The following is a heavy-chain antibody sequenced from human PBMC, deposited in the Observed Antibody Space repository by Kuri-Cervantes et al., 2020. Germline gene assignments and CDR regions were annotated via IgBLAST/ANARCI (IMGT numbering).Heavy chain of an antibody. CDR2: ISWNSGSI. CDR3: ARGDSLLGGPNYYYYYYMDV. V-gene: IGHV3-9*01. J-gene: IGHJ6*03. D-gene: IGHD3-16*01. CDR1: GFTFDDYA. Sequence: GGSLRLSCAASGFTFDDYAMHWVRQAPGKGLEWVSGISWNSGSIGYADSVKGRFTISRDNAKNSLYLQMNSLSAEDTAVYYCARGDSLLGGPNYYYYYYMDVWGKGTTVTVSS.